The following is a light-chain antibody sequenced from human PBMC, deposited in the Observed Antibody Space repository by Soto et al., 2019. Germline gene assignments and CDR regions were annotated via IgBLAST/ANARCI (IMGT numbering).Light chain of an antibody. Sequence: DIVMGHSPASLAVSLGERDTIKCKSSRSVFYSSNEKNYLAWYQQSPGHSPTLLLYWASTRESGVPDPFSGSGSGTNFTLTIATLQAEDVATYYCQQYFAPPWTFGQGTKVDIK. CDR3: QQYFAPPWT. J-gene: IGKJ1*01. V-gene: IGKV4-1*01. CDR1: RSVFYSSNEKNY. CDR2: WAS.